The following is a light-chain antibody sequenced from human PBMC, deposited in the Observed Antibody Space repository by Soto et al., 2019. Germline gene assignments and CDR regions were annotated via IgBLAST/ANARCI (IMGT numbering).Light chain of an antibody. J-gene: IGKJ3*01. Sequence: EIVLTQSPATLSLSPGERATLSCRASQSVSSYLAWYQQKPGQAPRLLIYDASNRATGIPARFSGSGSGTNFTLTISSLEPEDXAXXXXQQRSNWPLFTFGPGTKVDIK. CDR3: QQRSNWPLFT. CDR1: QSVSSY. CDR2: DAS. V-gene: IGKV3-11*01.